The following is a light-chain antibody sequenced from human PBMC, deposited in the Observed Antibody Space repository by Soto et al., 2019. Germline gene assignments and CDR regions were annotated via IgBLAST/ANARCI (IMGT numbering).Light chain of an antibody. J-gene: IGLJ1*01. V-gene: IGLV2-14*01. CDR3: NSFRVNRLYV. CDR1: SSDVGGYNA. CDR2: EVT. Sequence: SALAQPASVSGSPGQTITISCTGTSSDVGGYNAVSWYQHHPGKAPKLIIYEVTHRPAGVSDRFSASKSGNTASLTISGLQAEDEADYYCNSFRVNRLYVFGTGTKLTVL.